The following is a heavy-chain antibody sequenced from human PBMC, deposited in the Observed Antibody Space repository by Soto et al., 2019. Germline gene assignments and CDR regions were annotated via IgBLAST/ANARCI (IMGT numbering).Heavy chain of an antibody. D-gene: IGHD3-16*01. CDR3: ARREPSPPYPFGMDV. J-gene: IGHJ6*02. Sequence: GESLKISCKGSGYSFTSYWISWVRQMPGKGLEWMGRIDPSDSYTNYSPSFQGHVTISADKSISTAYLQWNSLKASDTAMYYCARREPSPPYPFGMDVWGQGTTVTVSS. CDR2: IDPSDSYT. CDR1: GYSFTSYW. V-gene: IGHV5-10-1*01.